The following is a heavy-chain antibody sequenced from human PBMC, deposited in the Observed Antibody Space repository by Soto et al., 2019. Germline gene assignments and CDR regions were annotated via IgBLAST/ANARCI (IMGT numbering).Heavy chain of an antibody. CDR1: GGTFSSYA. CDR2: IIPIFGTA. CDR3: ARSDSSGWSLSDY. D-gene: IGHD6-19*01. Sequence: SVKVSCKASGGTFSSYAISWVRQAPGQGLEWMGGIIPIFGTANYAQKFQGRVTITADESTSTAYMELSSLRSEDTAVYYCARSDSSGWSLSDYWAQGTLVPVSS. V-gene: IGHV1-69*13. J-gene: IGHJ4*02.